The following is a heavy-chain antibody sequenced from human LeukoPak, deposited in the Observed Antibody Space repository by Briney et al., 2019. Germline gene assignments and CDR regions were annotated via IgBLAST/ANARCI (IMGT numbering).Heavy chain of an antibody. CDR3: ARVDTAVLTGFDY. CDR1: GFTFSSYG. Sequence: GGSLRLSCAASGFTFSSYGMSWVRQAPGKGLEWVSAIGGSGGSTYYADSVKGRFTISRDNSKNTLYLQMNSLRAEDTAVYYCARVDTAVLTGFDYWGQGTLVTVSS. J-gene: IGHJ4*02. CDR2: IGGSGGST. V-gene: IGHV3-23*01. D-gene: IGHD5-18*01.